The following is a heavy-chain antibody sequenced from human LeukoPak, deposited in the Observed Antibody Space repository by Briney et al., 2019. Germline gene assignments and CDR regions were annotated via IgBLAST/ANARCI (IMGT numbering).Heavy chain of an antibody. J-gene: IGHJ3*02. CDR2: IYSGGST. CDR3: ARDWGPGDVASDI. Sequence: GGSLRLSCAASGFTVNSNYMSWVRQAPGKGLEWVSVIYSGGSTYYADSVKGRFTISRDNSKNTLYLQMNSLRAEDTAVYYCARDWGPGDVASDIWGQGTMVTVSS. V-gene: IGHV3-66*02. CDR1: GFTVNSNY. D-gene: IGHD7-27*01.